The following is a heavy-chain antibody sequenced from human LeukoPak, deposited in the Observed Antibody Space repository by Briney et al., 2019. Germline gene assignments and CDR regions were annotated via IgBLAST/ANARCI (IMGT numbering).Heavy chain of an antibody. CDR3: ARDRRGRYCSSISCYLGCFDP. J-gene: IGHJ5*02. V-gene: IGHV1-69*13. CDR1: RGTFSSYA. CDR2: IIPIFGTA. D-gene: IGHD2-2*01. Sequence: SVKVSCKASRGTFSSYAISWVRQAPGQGLEWMGGIIPIFGTANYAQKFQGGVRITADESTSTAYMELSSLRSDDTAVYYCARDRRGRYCSSISCYLGCFDPWGQGTLVTVSS.